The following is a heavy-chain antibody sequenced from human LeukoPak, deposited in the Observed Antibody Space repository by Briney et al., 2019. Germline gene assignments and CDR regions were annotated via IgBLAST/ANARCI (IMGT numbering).Heavy chain of an antibody. Sequence: SETLSLTCTVSGDSISGTYYWSWIRQPPGKGLEWISYIYHTGTTDSNPSLKSRVTISLDTSKNQFSLKMSSVTAADTAVYYCARRWVYDKRAFDAWGQGTMVTVSS. CDR3: ARRWVYDKRAFDA. V-gene: IGHV4-59*08. CDR2: IYHTGTT. CDR1: GDSISGTYY. D-gene: IGHD3-16*01. J-gene: IGHJ3*01.